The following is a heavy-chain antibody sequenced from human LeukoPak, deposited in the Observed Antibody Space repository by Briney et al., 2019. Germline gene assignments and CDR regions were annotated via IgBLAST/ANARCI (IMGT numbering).Heavy chain of an antibody. CDR1: GFTFSSSG. CDR3: AKEGMVVISTYYYYMDV. CDR2: IRHDGSNK. D-gene: IGHD3-22*01. J-gene: IGHJ6*03. Sequence: GGSLRLFCAASGFTFSSSGIHWVRQAQGKGLEWVAFIRHDGSNKYYADSVKGRFTISRDNSKNTLYLQMNSLRAEDTAVYYCAKEGMVVISTYYYYMDVWGKGTTVTVSS. V-gene: IGHV3-30*02.